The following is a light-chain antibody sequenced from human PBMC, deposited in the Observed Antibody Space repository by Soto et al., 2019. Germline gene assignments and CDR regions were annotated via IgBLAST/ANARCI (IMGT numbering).Light chain of an antibody. V-gene: IGLV2-8*01. Sequence: QSALTQPPSASGSPGQSITISCAGTSGDLGLYNYVSWFQQHPGKAPKLTIFEVNKRPPGVPDRFSGSKSGNTASRTVSGLQADDEAQYYCSSYAGSNTLIFGGGTKLTVL. J-gene: IGLJ2*01. CDR3: SSYAGSNTLI. CDR1: SGDLGLYNY. CDR2: EVN.